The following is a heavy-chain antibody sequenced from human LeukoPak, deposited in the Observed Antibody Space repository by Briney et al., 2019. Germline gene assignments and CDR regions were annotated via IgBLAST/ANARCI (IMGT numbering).Heavy chain of an antibody. CDR3: PREHVLRFLEWPYDYYGMDV. J-gene: IGHJ6*01. V-gene: IGHV3-33*01. D-gene: IGHD3-3*01. CDR1: GFTFSSYG. CDR2: ICYDGSNK. Sequence: GGSLRLSCAASGFTFSSYGMRWVRQAPGKGLEWVADICYDGSNKYYADSVKGGFTISRDNSKNTLYLQMNSIRADDTPVYYCPREHVLRFLEWPYDYYGMDVWGQRPTVTVPS.